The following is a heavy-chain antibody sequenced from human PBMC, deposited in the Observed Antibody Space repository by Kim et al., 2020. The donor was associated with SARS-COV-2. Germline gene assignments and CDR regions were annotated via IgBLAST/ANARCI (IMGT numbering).Heavy chain of an antibody. D-gene: IGHD3-16*01. J-gene: IGHJ3*02. CDR2: IIPILGIA. CDR1: GGTFSSYA. Sequence: SVKVSCKASGGTFSSYAISWVRQAPGQGLEWMGRIIPILGIAYYAQKFQGRVTITADKSTSTAYMELSSLRSEDTAVYYCATHSPYAAGDDAFDIWGQGTMVTVSS. CDR3: ATHSPYAAGDDAFDI. V-gene: IGHV1-69*04.